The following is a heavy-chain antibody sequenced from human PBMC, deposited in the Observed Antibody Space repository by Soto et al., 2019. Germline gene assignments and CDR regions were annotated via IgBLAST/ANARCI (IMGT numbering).Heavy chain of an antibody. J-gene: IGHJ4*02. Sequence: GSLRLSCAASGFTFSSHDMHWVRQPPGKGLEWVAVIWYDGSAKYYAESVKGRFSISRDNSKNTLFLQMNSLRAEDTAVYHCARYDITYYSGLTYWGQGTLVTVSS. CDR2: IWYDGSAK. CDR3: ARYDITYYSGLTY. V-gene: IGHV3-33*01. D-gene: IGHD3-10*01. CDR1: GFTFSSHD.